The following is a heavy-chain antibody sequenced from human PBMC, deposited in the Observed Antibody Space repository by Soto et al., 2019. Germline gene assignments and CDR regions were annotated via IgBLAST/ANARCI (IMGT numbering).Heavy chain of an antibody. Sequence: EVQLVQAGAEVKKPGESLKISCKGSGYSFTSYWIGWERQRPGQGLEWMGIIYPGDSDTRYSPSFQGQVTISADKSISTAYLQWSSLKASDTAMYYCARTAAAGKYYYGTDVWGQGTTVTVSS. D-gene: IGHD6-13*01. CDR3: ARTAAAGKYYYGTDV. CDR2: IYPGDSDT. J-gene: IGHJ6*02. V-gene: IGHV5-51*01. CDR1: GYSFTSYW.